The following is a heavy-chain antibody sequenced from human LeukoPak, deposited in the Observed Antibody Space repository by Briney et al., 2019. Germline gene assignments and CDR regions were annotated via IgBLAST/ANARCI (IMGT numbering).Heavy chain of an antibody. V-gene: IGHV3-7*01. CDR3: ATKGSSSWYPMSFDY. D-gene: IGHD6-13*01. Sequence: PGGSLRLSCAASGFTFSSYWMSWVRQAPGKGREWVANIKQDGSEKYYVDSVKGRFTISRDNAKNSLYLQMNSLRAEDTAVYYCATKGSSSWYPMSFDYWGQGTLVTVSS. CDR1: GFTFSSYW. CDR2: IKQDGSEK. J-gene: IGHJ4*02.